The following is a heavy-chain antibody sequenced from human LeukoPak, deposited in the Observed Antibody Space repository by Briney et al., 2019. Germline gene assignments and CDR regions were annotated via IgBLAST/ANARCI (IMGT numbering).Heavy chain of an antibody. Sequence: GGSLRLSCAASGFTVRSNYMSWVRQAPGKGLEWVSVIYSGGSTYYADSVKGRFTISRDNSKNTLYLQMNSLRAEDTAVYYCARDYYDSSGYYYAGAFDIWGQGTMVTVSS. D-gene: IGHD3-22*01. J-gene: IGHJ3*02. CDR3: ARDYYDSSGYYYAGAFDI. V-gene: IGHV3-53*01. CDR1: GFTVRSNY. CDR2: IYSGGST.